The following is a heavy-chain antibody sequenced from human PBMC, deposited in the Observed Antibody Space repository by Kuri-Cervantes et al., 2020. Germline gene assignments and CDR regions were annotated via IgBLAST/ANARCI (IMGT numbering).Heavy chain of an antibody. D-gene: IGHD3-9*01. CDR2: MNPNSGNT. V-gene: IGHV1-8*02. J-gene: IGHJ6*03. CDR3: ARARLRYFDWLPSYYYMDV. CDR1: GYTFTSYY. Sequence: ASVKVSCKASGYTFTSYYMHWVRQATGQGLEWMGWMNPNSGNTGYAQKFQGRVTMTRNTSISTAYMELSSLRSEDTAVYYCARARLRYFDWLPSYYYMDVWGKGTTVTVSS.